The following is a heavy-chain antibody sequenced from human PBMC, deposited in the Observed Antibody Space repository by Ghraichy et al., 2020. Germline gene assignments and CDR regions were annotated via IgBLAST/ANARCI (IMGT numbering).Heavy chain of an antibody. Sequence: GGSLRLSCAASGFTFSSYGMHWVRQAPGKGLEWVAVISYDGSNTYYADSVKGRFTISRDNSKNTLYLQMNSLRAEDTAVYYCAKVRGSGYDYYYYYYMDVWGKGTTVTVSS. D-gene: IGHD5-12*01. J-gene: IGHJ6*03. CDR3: AKVRGSGYDYYYYYYMDV. CDR2: ISYDGSNT. V-gene: IGHV3-30*18. CDR1: GFTFSSYG.